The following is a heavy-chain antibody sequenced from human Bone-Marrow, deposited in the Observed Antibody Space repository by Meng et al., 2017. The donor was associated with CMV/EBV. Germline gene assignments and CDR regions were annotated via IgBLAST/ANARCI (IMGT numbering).Heavy chain of an antibody. CDR2: MNPNSGNT. Sequence: ASVKVSCKASGYTFTSYDINWVRKATGQGLEWMGWMNPNSGNTGYAQKFQGRVTMTRNTSISTAYMELSSLRSEDTAVYYCARGLVRRRNWFDPWGQGTLVTVSS. CDR1: GYTFTSYD. V-gene: IGHV1-8*01. D-gene: IGHD6-6*01. CDR3: ARGLVRRRNWFDP. J-gene: IGHJ5*02.